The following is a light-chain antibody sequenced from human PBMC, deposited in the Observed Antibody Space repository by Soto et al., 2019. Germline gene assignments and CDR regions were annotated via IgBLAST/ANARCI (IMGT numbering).Light chain of an antibody. Sequence: QSVLTQPASVSGSPGQSIAISCTGTSSDVGGENYVSWYQHHPGKAPKLMIYEVSNRPSGVSNRFSGSKSGNTASLTISGLQPEDEGDYYCRSYTTTTTVLLFGGGTKLTVL. CDR3: RSYTTTTTVLL. CDR2: EVS. J-gene: IGLJ2*01. CDR1: SSDVGGENY. V-gene: IGLV2-14*01.